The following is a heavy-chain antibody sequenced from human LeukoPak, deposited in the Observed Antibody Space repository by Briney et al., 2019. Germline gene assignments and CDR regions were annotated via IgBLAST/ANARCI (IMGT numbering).Heavy chain of an antibody. V-gene: IGHV4-34*01. J-gene: IGHJ4*02. CDR2: INHGGST. CDR3: TRAPYCSSTSCYEGGAY. CDR1: GGSFSGYY. Sequence: SETLSLTCAVYGGSFSGYYWSWIRQPPGKGLEWIGEINHGGSTNYNPSLKSRVTISVDTSKNQFSLKLSSMTAADTAVYYCTRAPYCSSTSCYEGGAYWGQGTLVTVSS. D-gene: IGHD2-2*01.